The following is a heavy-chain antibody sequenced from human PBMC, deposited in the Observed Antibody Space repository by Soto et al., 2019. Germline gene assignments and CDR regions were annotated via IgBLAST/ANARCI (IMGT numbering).Heavy chain of an antibody. V-gene: IGHV1-8*01. CDR3: ARDSDYVWGTYPFGMDV. D-gene: IGHD3-16*02. J-gene: IGHJ6*02. CDR2: MNPNSGNT. CDR1: GYTFTSYD. Sequence: ASVKVSCKASGYTFTSYDINWLRQAIGQGLEWMGWMNPNSGNTGYAQKFQGRVTMTRNTSISTAYMELSSLRSEDKAVYYCARDSDYVWGTYPFGMDVWGQGTTGTVS.